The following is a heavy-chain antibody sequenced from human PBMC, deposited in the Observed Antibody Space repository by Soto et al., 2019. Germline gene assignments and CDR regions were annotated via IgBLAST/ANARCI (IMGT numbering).Heavy chain of an antibody. Sequence: EVQLVESGGGLVQPGGSLRLSCAASGFTVSSNHMSWVRQAPGKGLEWVSLIYSGGSTYYADSVKGRFTFSRDNSKNTLYLQMNSLKAEDTAVDYCAGPGEQHRYWGQGTLVTVSS. CDR1: GFTVSSNH. J-gene: IGHJ4*02. D-gene: IGHD3-16*01. CDR2: IYSGGST. V-gene: IGHV3-66*01. CDR3: AGPGEQHRY.